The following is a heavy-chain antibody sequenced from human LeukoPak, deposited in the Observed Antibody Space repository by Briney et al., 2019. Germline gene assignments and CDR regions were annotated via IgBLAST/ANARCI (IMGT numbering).Heavy chain of an antibody. CDR3: ARDLLFRYSSGWIDY. D-gene: IGHD6-19*01. CDR1: GFTFSSYW. Sequence: AGGSLRLSCAASGFTFSSYWMSWVRQAPGKGLEWVANIKQDGSEKYYVDSVKGRFTISRDNAKNSLYLQMNSLRAEDTAVYYCARDLLFRYSSGWIDYWGQGTLVTVSS. CDR2: IKQDGSEK. J-gene: IGHJ4*02. V-gene: IGHV3-7*01.